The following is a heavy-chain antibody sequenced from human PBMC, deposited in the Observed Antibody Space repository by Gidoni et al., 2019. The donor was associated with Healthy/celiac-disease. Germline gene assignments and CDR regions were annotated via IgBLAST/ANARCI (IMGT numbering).Heavy chain of an antibody. D-gene: IGHD3-10*01. CDR2: IYYSGST. V-gene: IGHV4-59*08. Sequence: QVQLQESGPGLVTPSETLSLTCTVSGGPLSSYYWSWIRQPPGKGLGWSGYIYYSGSTNYNPSLKSRVTISVVTSKNQFSLKLSSVTAADTAVYYCARLGHYYGSGGYFDYWGQGTLVTVSS. J-gene: IGHJ4*02. CDR1: GGPLSSYY. CDR3: ARLGHYYGSGGYFDY.